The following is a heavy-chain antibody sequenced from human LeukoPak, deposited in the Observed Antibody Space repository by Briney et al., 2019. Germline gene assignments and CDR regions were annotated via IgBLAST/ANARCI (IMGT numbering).Heavy chain of an antibody. J-gene: IGHJ2*01. CDR3: ARDLGGYNQPGYFDL. D-gene: IGHD5-24*01. CDR1: GGSMSYY. Sequence: SETLSLTCTVSGGSMSYYRSWIRPPPGKGLGWIGFIYYSGNTNYNPTLKSRVTLSVDPSKNPFSLKVTSVTAADTAVYYCARDLGGYNQPGYFDLWGRGTLVTVSS. CDR2: IYYSGNT. V-gene: IGHV4-59*01.